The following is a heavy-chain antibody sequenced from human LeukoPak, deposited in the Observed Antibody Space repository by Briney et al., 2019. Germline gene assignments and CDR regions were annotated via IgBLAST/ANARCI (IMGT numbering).Heavy chain of an antibody. CDR1: GYTFGGYD. CDR3: ARAPSYCTSGSCYYYYGLDV. J-gene: IGHJ6*02. Sequence: ASVKVSCKASGYTFGGYDINWVRQATGQGLEWMGWMNPNSGNTGYTQKFQGRVTMTRNTSISTAYMELSSLRSEDTAVYYCARAPSYCTSGSCYYYYGLDVWGQGTTVTVSS. V-gene: IGHV1-8*01. D-gene: IGHD2-15*01. CDR2: MNPNSGNT.